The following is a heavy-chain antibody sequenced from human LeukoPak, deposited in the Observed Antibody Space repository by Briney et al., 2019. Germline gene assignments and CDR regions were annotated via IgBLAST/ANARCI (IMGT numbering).Heavy chain of an antibody. CDR1: GGSISSYY. CDR3: ARSNYDILTGYHYNWFDP. D-gene: IGHD3-9*01. J-gene: IGHJ5*02. Sequence: SETLSLTCTVSGGSISSYYWSWIRQPPGKGLEWIGYIYYSGSTNYNPSLKSRVTISVDTSKNQFFLKLSSVTAADTAVYYCARSNYDILTGYHYNWFDPWGQGTLVTVSS. V-gene: IGHV4-59*08. CDR2: IYYSGST.